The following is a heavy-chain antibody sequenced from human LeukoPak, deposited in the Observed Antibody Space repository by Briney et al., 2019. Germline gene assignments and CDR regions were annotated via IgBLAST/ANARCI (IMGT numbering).Heavy chain of an antibody. V-gene: IGHV1-2*02. CDR1: GGTFSSYA. Sequence: ASVKVSCKASGGTFSSYAISWVRQAPGQGLEWMGWINPNSGGTNYAQRFQGRVTMTRDTSISTAYMELSGLRSDDTAVYYCAREYSYYFEFWGQGTLVTVSS. D-gene: IGHD4-4*01. J-gene: IGHJ4*02. CDR2: INPNSGGT. CDR3: AREYSYYFEF.